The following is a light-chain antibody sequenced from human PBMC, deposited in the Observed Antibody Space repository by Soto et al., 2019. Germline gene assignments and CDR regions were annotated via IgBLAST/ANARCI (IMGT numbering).Light chain of an antibody. J-gene: IGLJ1*01. Sequence: QSALTQPASVSASPGQSITISCTGTSSDIGDNDFVSWYVQHPGKAPKLLIYTVNSRPSGVSHRFSGSKSGSTASLTISVLQAEDEADYYCSSVTSIRNYVFGAGTKLTVL. CDR1: SSDIGDNDF. V-gene: IGLV2-14*03. CDR2: TVN. CDR3: SSVTSIRNYV.